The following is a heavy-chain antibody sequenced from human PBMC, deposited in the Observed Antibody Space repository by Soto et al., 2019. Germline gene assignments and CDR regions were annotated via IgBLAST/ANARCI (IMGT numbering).Heavy chain of an antibody. J-gene: IGHJ4*02. Sequence: GGSLRLSCAASGFTFSSYWMSWVRQAPGKGLEWVANIKQDGSEKYYVDSVKGRFTISRDNAKNSLYLQMNSLRAEDTAVYYCARDTPEYSSSWRSPGGFDYWGQGTLVTVSS. CDR1: GFTFSSYW. D-gene: IGHD6-6*01. CDR3: ARDTPEYSSSWRSPGGFDY. V-gene: IGHV3-7*03. CDR2: IKQDGSEK.